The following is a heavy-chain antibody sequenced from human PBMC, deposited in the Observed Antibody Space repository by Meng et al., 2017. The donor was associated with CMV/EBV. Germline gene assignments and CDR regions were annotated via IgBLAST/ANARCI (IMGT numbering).Heavy chain of an antibody. CDR2: IRSDDST. J-gene: IGHJ4*02. CDR1: GFSVTSYF. V-gene: IGHV3-53*01. CDR3: ARACRQVNNCYLDY. D-gene: IGHD5-24*01. Sequence: GESLKISCAVSGFSVTSYFMTWVRQAPGKGPEYVSFIRSDDSTNYAKSVQGRFTISRDNSKNTVFLLINSLRAEDTALYYCARACRQVNNCYLDYWGQGTLVTVSS.